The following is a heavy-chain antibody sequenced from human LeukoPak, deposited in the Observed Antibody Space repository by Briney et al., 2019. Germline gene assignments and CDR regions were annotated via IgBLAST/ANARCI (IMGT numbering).Heavy chain of an antibody. CDR3: ARDQTNGYFDWYYYYGMDV. V-gene: IGHV3-7*01. CDR1: GFTFSSYW. CDR2: IKQDGSEK. D-gene: IGHD3-9*01. Sequence: GESLRLSCAASGFTFSSYWMSWVRQAPGKGLVWVANIKQDGSEKYYVDSVKGRFTISRDNAKNSLYLQMNSLRAEDTAVYYCARDQTNGYFDWYYYYGMDVWGQGTTVTVSS. J-gene: IGHJ6*02.